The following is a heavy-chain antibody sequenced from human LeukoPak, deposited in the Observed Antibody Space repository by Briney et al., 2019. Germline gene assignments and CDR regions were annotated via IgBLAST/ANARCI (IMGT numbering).Heavy chain of an antibody. V-gene: IGHV1-69*06. CDR1: LGTFSTYA. D-gene: IGHD2-15*01. Sequence: SLKISCKASLGTFSTYAINRVRQAPGHRLEWMGGIIPIFDTPNYAQKFQGRVTITADKSTSTAYMELSSLRSEDTAVYFCARGFSGPATPYFDYWGQGTLVTVSS. J-gene: IGHJ4*02. CDR3: ARGFSGPATPYFDY. CDR2: IIPIFDTP.